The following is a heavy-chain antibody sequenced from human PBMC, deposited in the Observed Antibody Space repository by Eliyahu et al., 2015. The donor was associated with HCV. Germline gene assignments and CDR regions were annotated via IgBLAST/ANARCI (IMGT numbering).Heavy chain of an antibody. V-gene: IGHV3-23*04. CDR3: AKVSGRGYSYAYFDY. Sequence: EVQLVESGGGLVQPGGSLRLSCTASGFTFXXYAMSWVRQAPGKGLEWVSAISGSDDSTYYADSVEGRFTVSRDNSKKTLFLQMNSLRAEDTAIYYCAKVSGRGYSYAYFDYSGQGALVTVSS. J-gene: IGHJ4*02. CDR2: ISGSDDST. D-gene: IGHD5-18*01. CDR1: GFTFXXYA.